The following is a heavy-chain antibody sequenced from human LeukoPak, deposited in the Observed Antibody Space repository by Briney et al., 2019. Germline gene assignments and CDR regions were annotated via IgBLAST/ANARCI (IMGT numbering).Heavy chain of an antibody. Sequence: GGSLRLSCAASGFTFSSYAMSWVRQAPGKGLEWVSAISGSGGSTCYADSVKGRFTISRDNSKNTLYLQMNSLRAEDTAVYYCAIGGDLIYYYYGMDVWGQGTTVTVSS. CDR3: AIGGDLIYYYYGMDV. CDR2: ISGSGGST. CDR1: GFTFSSYA. D-gene: IGHD2-21*02. J-gene: IGHJ6*02. V-gene: IGHV3-23*01.